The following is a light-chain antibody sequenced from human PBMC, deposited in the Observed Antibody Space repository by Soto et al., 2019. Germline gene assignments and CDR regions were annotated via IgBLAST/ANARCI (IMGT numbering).Light chain of an antibody. Sequence: EIVWTQSPGTLSLSPGERATLSCRASQSVSSSYLAWYQQKPGQAPRLLIYGASSRATGIPDRFSGSGSGTDFTLTISNLEAEDFAVYYCQQRSGWLTFGGGTKVDIK. CDR1: QSVSSSY. J-gene: IGKJ4*01. CDR2: GAS. CDR3: QQRSGWLT. V-gene: IGKV3D-20*02.